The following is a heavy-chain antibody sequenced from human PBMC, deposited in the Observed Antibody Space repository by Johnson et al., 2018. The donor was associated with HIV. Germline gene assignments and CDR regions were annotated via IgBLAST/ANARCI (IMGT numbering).Heavy chain of an antibody. D-gene: IGHD6-19*01. CDR3: AKIGQWRERLDAFDV. V-gene: IGHV3-30*02. J-gene: IGHJ3*01. CDR2: IRYDGSNK. CDR1: GLTLSRCD. Sequence: QVQLVESGGGVVQPGGSLRLSCAASGLTLSRCDMHWVRQAPGKGLEWVAFIRYDGSNKYYEDSVKGRFTISRDNSKNTLYLQMSSLRPEDTAVYYCAKIGQWRERLDAFDVWGQGTMVTVSS.